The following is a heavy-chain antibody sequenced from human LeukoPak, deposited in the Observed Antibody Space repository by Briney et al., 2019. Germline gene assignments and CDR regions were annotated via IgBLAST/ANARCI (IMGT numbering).Heavy chain of an antibody. Sequence: GSLRLSCAASGFSLSSYAMSWVRQAPGKGLEWVSAISSTDAGTYHADSVRGRFTISRDNSKNTVYLQMNSLRAEDTAVYFCAKEALPGIAVAGRVYWGQGTLVAVSS. CDR2: ISSTDAGT. J-gene: IGHJ4*02. V-gene: IGHV3-23*01. CDR1: GFSLSSYA. D-gene: IGHD6-19*01. CDR3: AKEALPGIAVAGRVY.